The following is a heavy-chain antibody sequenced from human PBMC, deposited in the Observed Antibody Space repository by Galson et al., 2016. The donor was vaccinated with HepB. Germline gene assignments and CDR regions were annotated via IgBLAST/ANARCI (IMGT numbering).Heavy chain of an antibody. D-gene: IGHD2-21*02. Sequence: TLSLTCTVSGGSISSGDFFWSWIRQPPGKGLEWIGYISHSGSTYYNPSLKSRVTISVDRSKNQFSLNLSSVTAADTAVYYCASSDNCYGDCPLHFWGQGTRVTVSS. V-gene: IGHV4-30-2*01. CDR1: GGSISSGDFF. CDR3: ASSDNCYGDCPLHF. CDR2: ISHSGST. J-gene: IGHJ4*02.